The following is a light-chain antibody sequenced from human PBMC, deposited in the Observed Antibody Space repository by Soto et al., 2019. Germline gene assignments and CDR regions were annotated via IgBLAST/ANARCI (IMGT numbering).Light chain of an antibody. J-gene: IGKJ4*01. CDR2: FAS. Sequence: IVMTQSPATLSVSPGEKATLSCRASQTVYNNLAWCQQKPGQAPRLLVYFASTRATGIPARFSGSGFGTEFSLTISSLQSEDFALYYCQQYTAWPLTFGGGTKVETK. V-gene: IGKV3-15*01. CDR3: QQYTAWPLT. CDR1: QTVYNN.